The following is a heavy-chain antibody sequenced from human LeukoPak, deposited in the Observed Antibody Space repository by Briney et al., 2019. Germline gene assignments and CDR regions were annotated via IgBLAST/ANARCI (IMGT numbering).Heavy chain of an antibody. V-gene: IGHV3-7*01. CDR3: ARVPTTVTAYFDY. CDR2: IKQDGSEK. D-gene: IGHD4-17*01. CDR1: GFTFSSYW. Sequence: GGSLRLSCAASGFTFSSYWMSWVRQAPGKGLEWVANIKQDGSEKYYVDSVKGRFTISRDNAKNSLYLQMNSLRAEDTAVYCCARVPTTVTAYFDYWGQGTLVTVSS. J-gene: IGHJ4*02.